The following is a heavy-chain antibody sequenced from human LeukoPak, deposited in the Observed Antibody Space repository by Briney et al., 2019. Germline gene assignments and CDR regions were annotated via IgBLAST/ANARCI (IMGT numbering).Heavy chain of an antibody. Sequence: GGSLRLSCAASGLTFRSYGMNWVRQAPGKGLEWVSCISSWNTYIYYADSVKGRFTISRDNANNSLFLQMNNLTAEDTGVYYCATQMSDFWSLGAFDIWGLGTMVTVSS. V-gene: IGHV3-21*01. CDR3: ATQMSDFWSLGAFDI. J-gene: IGHJ3*02. CDR1: GLTFRSYG. D-gene: IGHD3-3*01. CDR2: ISSWNTYI.